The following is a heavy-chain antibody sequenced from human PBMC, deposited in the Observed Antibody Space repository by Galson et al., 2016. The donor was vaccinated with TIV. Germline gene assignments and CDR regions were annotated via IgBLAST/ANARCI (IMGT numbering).Heavy chain of an antibody. CDR1: GFIVSINY. CDR3: ARDRRHCGNECYLYYYYGMDV. CDR2: ISSGGYT. Sequence: SLRLSCAASGFIVSINYMTWVRQAPGKGLEWVSLISSGGYTSYADSVKGRFTISRDNSKNTVYLQMNSLRAEGTAVYYCARDRRHCGNECYLYYYYGMDVWGQGTAVTVSS. D-gene: IGHD2-21*01. V-gene: IGHV3-66*02. J-gene: IGHJ6*02.